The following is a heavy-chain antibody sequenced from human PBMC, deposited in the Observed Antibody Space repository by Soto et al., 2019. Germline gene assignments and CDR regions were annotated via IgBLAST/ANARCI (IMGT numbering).Heavy chain of an antibody. V-gene: IGHV3-53*01. D-gene: IGHD3-22*01. CDR3: ARDLYYLYYYSSGLYDPHYYYGMDV. Sequence: GGSLRLSCAASGFTVSSNYMSWVRQAPGKGLEWVSVIYSGGSTYYADSVKGRFTISRDNSKNTLYLQMNSLRAEDTAVYYCARDLYYLYYYSSGLYDPHYYYGMDVWGQGTTVTVSS. J-gene: IGHJ6*02. CDR2: IYSGGST. CDR1: GFTVSSNY.